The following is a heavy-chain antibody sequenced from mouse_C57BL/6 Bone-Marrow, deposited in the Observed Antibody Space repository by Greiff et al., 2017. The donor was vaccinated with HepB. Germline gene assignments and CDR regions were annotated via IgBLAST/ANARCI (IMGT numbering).Heavy chain of an antibody. V-gene: IGHV14-4*01. D-gene: IGHD2-1*01. CDR2: IDPENGDT. CDR1: GYTFTSYW. CDR3: TLYGNYEGWYFDV. Sequence: VQLQQPGAELVMPGASVKLSCKASGYTFTSYWMHWVKQRPGQGLEWIGWIDPENGDTEYASKFQGKATITADTSSNTAYLQLSSLTSEDTAVYYCTLYGNYEGWYFDVWGTGTTVTVSS. J-gene: IGHJ1*03.